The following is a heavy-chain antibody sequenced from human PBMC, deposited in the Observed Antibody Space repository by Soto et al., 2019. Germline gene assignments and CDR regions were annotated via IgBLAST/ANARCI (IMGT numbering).Heavy chain of an antibody. J-gene: IGHJ4*02. CDR1: GYTFSNYG. Sequence: QVQLVQSGAEVKKPGASVKVSCKTSGYTFSNYGIAWVRQAPGQGLEWMGWISVYNYNTNYAQKLQGRVTMTRDISTSAAYMGLRSLISDATAVYSCARGGGYYGSGTYPFDYWGQGTLVTVSS. CDR3: ARGGGYYGSGTYPFDY. CDR2: ISVYNYNT. D-gene: IGHD3-10*01. V-gene: IGHV1-18*01.